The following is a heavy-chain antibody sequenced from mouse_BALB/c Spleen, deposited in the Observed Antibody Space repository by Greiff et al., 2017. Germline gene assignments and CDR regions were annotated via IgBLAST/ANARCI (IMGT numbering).Heavy chain of an antibody. V-gene: IGHV5-12-2*01. CDR3: ARQGDGYSFAY. Sequence: EVQLVESGGGLVQPGGSLKLSCAASGFTFSSYTMSWVRQTPEKRLEWVAYISNGGGSTYYQDTVKGRFTISRDNAKNTLYLQMSSLKSEDTAMYYCARQGDGYSFAYWGQGTLVTVSA. J-gene: IGHJ3*01. CDR2: ISNGGGST. D-gene: IGHD2-3*01. CDR1: GFTFSSYT.